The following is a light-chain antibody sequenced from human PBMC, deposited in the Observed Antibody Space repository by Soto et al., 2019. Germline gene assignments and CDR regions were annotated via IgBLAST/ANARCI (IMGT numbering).Light chain of an antibody. CDR3: QSYDSSLSGVV. CDR1: SSNIGAGYN. J-gene: IGLJ2*01. V-gene: IGLV1-40*01. Sequence: QSVLTQPPSVSGAQGQRGTISCTGSSSNIGAGYNVHWYQQLPGTAPKPLIYVNSNRPSGVPDRFAGSKSGTSASLAITGLQAEDEAEYYCQSYDSSLSGVVFGGGTKLTVL. CDR2: VNS.